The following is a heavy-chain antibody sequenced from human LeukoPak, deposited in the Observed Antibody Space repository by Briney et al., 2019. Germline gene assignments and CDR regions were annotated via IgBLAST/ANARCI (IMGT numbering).Heavy chain of an antibody. Sequence: GESLQISCQGSGYSFTSYWIGWVRQMPGKGLEWMGIIYPGDSDTRYSPSFQGQVTISAEKSISTAYLKWSSLKASDTVMYYCARLLTSWRNWFDPWGQGTLVTVSS. J-gene: IGHJ5*02. D-gene: IGHD2-2*01. CDR2: IYPGDSDT. CDR3: ARLLTSWRNWFDP. V-gene: IGHV5-51*01. CDR1: GYSFTSYW.